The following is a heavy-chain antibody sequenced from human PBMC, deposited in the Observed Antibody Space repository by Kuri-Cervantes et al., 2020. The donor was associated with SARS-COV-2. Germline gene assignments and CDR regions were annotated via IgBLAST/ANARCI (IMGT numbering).Heavy chain of an antibody. J-gene: IGHJ4*02. D-gene: IGHD1-26*01. CDR1: GYTFTSYG. CDR2: ISAYNGNT. V-gene: IGHV1-18*01. CDR3: ARGHSALKRELLPLDY. Sequence: ASVKVSCKASGYTFTSYGISWVRQAPGQGLEWMGWISAYNGNTNYAQKLQGRVTMTTDTSTSTAYMELRSLRSDDTAVYYCARGHSALKRELLPLDYWGQGTLVTVSS.